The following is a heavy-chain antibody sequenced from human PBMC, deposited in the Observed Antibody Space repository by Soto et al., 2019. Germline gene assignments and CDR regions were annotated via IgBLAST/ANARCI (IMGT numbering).Heavy chain of an antibody. J-gene: IGHJ4*02. Sequence: QAGGSLRLSCVGSGFTFNSYWMAWVRQAPGKGLEWVANIKQDGGERYYVDSVNGRFTISRDNAKNSVYLQMNSLGAEDTAVYYCARDATYKLDYWGRGTLVTVPS. CDR3: ARDATYKLDY. CDR1: GFTFNSYW. V-gene: IGHV3-7*03. D-gene: IGHD1-1*01. CDR2: IKQDGGER.